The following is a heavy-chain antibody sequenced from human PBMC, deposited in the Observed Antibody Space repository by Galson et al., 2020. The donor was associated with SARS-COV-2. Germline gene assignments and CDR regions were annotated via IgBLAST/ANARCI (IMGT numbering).Heavy chain of an antibody. CDR3: ATAPPFIAAAGTWVDP. D-gene: IGHD6-13*01. J-gene: IGHJ5*02. CDR1: GYTLTELS. V-gene: IGHV1-24*01. CDR2: FDPEDGET. Sequence: ASVKVSCKVSGYTLTELSMHWVRQAPGKGLEWMGGFDPEDGETIYAQKFQGRVTMTEDTSTDTAYMELSSLRSEETAVYYCATAPPFIAAAGTWVDPWGQGTLVTVSS.